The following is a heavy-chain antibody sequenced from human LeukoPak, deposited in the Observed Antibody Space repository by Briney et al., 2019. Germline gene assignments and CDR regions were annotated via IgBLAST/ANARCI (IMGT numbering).Heavy chain of an antibody. CDR2: IYYSGST. J-gene: IGHJ6*02. V-gene: IGHV4-61*05. D-gene: IGHD3-3*01. CDR3: ARGLLRYDGMDV. CDR1: GGSISSSSYY. Sequence: PSETLSLTCTVSGGSISSSSYYWGWIRQPPGKGLEWIGYIYYSGSTNYNPSLKSRVTISVDTSKNQFSLKLSSVTAADTAVYYCARGLLRYDGMDVWGQGTTVTVSS.